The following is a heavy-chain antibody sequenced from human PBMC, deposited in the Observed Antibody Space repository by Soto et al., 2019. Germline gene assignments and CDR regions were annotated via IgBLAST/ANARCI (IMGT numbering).Heavy chain of an antibody. CDR1: GYRFTSYW. V-gene: IGHV5-51*01. CDR3: ARPREAGKNYYGVDV. Sequence: GESLKXSCKGAGYRFTSYWIGWVRQMPGKGLEWMGIIYPGDSDTRYSPSFQGQVTISADKSISTAYLQWSSLKASDTAMYYCARPREAGKNYYGVDVWGQGTTVTVSS. J-gene: IGHJ6*02. CDR2: IYPGDSDT. D-gene: IGHD6-19*01.